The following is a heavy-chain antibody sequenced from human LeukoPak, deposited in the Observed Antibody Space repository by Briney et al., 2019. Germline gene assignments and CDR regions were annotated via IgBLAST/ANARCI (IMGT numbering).Heavy chain of an antibody. J-gene: IGHJ3*02. D-gene: IGHD3-16*01. CDR2: INPNSGGT. Sequence: GASVKVACKASGYTFTGYYMHWVRQAPGQGLEWMGWINPNSGGTNYAQKFQGRVTMTRDTSISTAYMELSSLRSEDTAVYYCARYDDIPLNAFDIWGQGTMVTVSS. CDR3: ARYDDIPLNAFDI. V-gene: IGHV1-2*02. CDR1: GYTFTGYY.